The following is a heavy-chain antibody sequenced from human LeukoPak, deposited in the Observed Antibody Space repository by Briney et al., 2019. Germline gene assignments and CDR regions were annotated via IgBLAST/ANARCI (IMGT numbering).Heavy chain of an antibody. CDR1: GFTFDDYA. D-gene: IGHD6-13*01. CDR2: ISWNSGSI. Sequence: GGSLRLSCAASGFTFDDYATHWVRQAPGKGLEWVSGISWNSGSIGYADSVKGRFTISRDNAKNSLYLQMNSLRAEDTALYYCAKDVQLVPAGYFQHWGQGTLVTVSS. CDR3: AKDVQLVPAGYFQH. J-gene: IGHJ1*01. V-gene: IGHV3-9*01.